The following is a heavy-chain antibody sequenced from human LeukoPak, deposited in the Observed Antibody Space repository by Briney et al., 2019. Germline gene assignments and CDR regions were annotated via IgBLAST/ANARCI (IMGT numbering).Heavy chain of an antibody. J-gene: IGHJ6*03. V-gene: IGHV4-34*01. CDR1: GGSFSGYY. CDR2: INHSGST. CDR3: AREYCGGTSCPKPYYYYYYMDV. D-gene: IGHD2-2*01. Sequence: PSKTLSLTCAVYGGSFSGYYWSWIRQPPGKGLEWIGEINHSGSTNYNPSLKSRVTISVGTSKNQFSLKLSSVTAADTAVYYCAREYCGGTSCPKPYYYYYYMDVWGKGTTVTVSS.